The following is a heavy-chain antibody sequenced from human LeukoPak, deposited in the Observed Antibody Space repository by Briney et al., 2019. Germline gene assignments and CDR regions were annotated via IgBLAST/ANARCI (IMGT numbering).Heavy chain of an antibody. CDR3: VSPPYSSYYYHMDV. CDR2: INHSGST. Sequence: SETLSLTCAVYGGSFSGYYWSWIRQPPGKGLEWIGEINHSGSTNYNPSLKSRVTISVDTSKNQFSLKLSSVTAADTAVYYCVSPPYSSYYYHMDVWGRGTTVTVSS. D-gene: IGHD5-18*01. J-gene: IGHJ6*02. CDR1: GGSFSGYY. V-gene: IGHV4-34*01.